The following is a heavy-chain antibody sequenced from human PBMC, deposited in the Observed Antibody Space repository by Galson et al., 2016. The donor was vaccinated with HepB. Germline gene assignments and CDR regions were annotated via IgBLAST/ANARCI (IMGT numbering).Heavy chain of an antibody. CDR3: ARDPGYGSGSSWGYYYYGMDV. V-gene: IGHV4-39*07. CDR1: GDSISSYD. CDR2: IYYSGST. J-gene: IGHJ6*02. Sequence: SETLSLTCTVSGDSISSYDWSWIRQPPGKGLEWIGSIYYSGSTYYNPSLKSRVTISVDTSKNQFSLKLSSVTAADTAVYYCARDPGYGSGSSWGYYYYGMDVWGQGTTVTVSS. D-gene: IGHD3-10*01.